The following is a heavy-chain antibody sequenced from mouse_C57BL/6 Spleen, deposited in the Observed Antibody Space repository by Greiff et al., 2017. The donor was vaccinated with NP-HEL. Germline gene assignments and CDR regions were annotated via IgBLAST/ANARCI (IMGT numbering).Heavy chain of an antibody. CDR2: ISSGGSYT. D-gene: IGHD3-2*02. V-gene: IGHV5-6*01. Sequence: EVKLVESGGDLVKPGGSLKLSCAASGFTFSSYGMSWVRQTPDKRLEWVATISSGGSYTYYPDSVKGRFTISRDNAKNTLYLQMSSLKSEDTAMYYCAREGRDSSGYVGFDYWGQGTTLTVSS. CDR1: GFTFSSYG. CDR3: AREGRDSSGYVGFDY. J-gene: IGHJ2*01.